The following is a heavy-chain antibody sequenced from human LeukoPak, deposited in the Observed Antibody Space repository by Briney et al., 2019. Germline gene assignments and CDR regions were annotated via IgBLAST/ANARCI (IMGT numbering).Heavy chain of an antibody. CDR2: MSPNSGNT. Sequence: ASVKVSCKPSGYTFTNYDINWVRQATGQGLEWMGWMSPNSGNTGYAQKFQGRVTMTRDTSISTAYMELSSLRSEDTAVYYCATARYCSGGSCYLEGLDYWGQGTLVTVSS. V-gene: IGHV1-8*01. CDR1: GYTFTNYD. J-gene: IGHJ4*02. CDR3: ATARYCSGGSCYLEGLDY. D-gene: IGHD2-15*01.